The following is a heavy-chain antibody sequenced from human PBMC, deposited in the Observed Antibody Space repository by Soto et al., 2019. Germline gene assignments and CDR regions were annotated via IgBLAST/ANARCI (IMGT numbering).Heavy chain of an antibody. D-gene: IGHD3-22*01. CDR2: ISGSGGST. CDR1: GFTFSSYA. Sequence: GGSLRLSCAASGFTFSSYAMSWVRQAPGKGLEWVSAISGSGGSTYYADSVKGRFTISRDNSKNTLYLQMNSLRAGDTAVYYCAKDIAQYYYDSSGYYQALDYWGQGTLVTVSS. CDR3: AKDIAQYYYDSSGYYQALDY. V-gene: IGHV3-23*01. J-gene: IGHJ4*02.